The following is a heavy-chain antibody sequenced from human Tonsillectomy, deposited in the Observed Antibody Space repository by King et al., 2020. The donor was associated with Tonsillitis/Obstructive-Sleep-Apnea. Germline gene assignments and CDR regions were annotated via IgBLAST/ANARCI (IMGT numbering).Heavy chain of an antibody. Sequence: VQLVESGRGLIQPGGSLRLSCAASGFTVSSNYMSWVRQAPRKGLEWVSVIYSGGSTYYADSVKGRFTISRDNSKNTLYLQMNSLRAEDTAVYYCAREEEGSNTSAGMDVWGQGTTVIVSS. CDR1: GFTVSSNY. D-gene: IGHD2-2*02. V-gene: IGHV3-53*01. CDR3: AREEEGSNTSAGMDV. CDR2: IYSGGST. J-gene: IGHJ6*02.